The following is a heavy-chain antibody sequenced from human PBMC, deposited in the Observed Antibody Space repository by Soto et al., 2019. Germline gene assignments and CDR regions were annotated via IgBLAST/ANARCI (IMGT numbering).Heavy chain of an antibody. J-gene: IGHJ4*02. CDR3: ARQWPPPYNDFPFDY. CDR2: ISSSGST. D-gene: IGHD3-3*01. V-gene: IGHV4-59*08. CDR1: GGSIYSFY. Sequence: SETLSLTCTVSGGSIYSFYWSWIRQPPGRGLEWVGYISSSGSTNYSPSLKSRVTISIDTSESQFSLRLSSVTAADTAVYYCARQWPPPYNDFPFDYWGQGTLVTVSS.